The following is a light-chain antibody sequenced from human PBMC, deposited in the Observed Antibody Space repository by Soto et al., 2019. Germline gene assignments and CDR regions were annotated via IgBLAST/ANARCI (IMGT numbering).Light chain of an antibody. CDR3: NSWTSSSTYL. CDR1: SSDIGGYNY. J-gene: IGLJ1*01. V-gene: IGLV2-14*01. CDR2: EVS. Sequence: QSALTQPASVSGSPGQSITISCTGTSSDIGGYNYVTWHQQHPGKVPKLIIYEVSNRPSGVSDRFSGSKSGNTASLTISGLQAEDEAAYYCNSWTSSSTYLFGTGTKVTVL.